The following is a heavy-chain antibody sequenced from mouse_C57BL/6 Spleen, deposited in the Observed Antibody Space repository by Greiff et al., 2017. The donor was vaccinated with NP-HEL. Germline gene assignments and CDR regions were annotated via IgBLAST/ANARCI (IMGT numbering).Heavy chain of an antibody. Sequence: QVQLQQSGAELVKPGASVKLSCKASGYTFTSYWMHWVKQRPGRGLEWIGRIDPNSGGTKYNEKFTSKATLTVDKPSSTAYMQLSSLTSEDSAVYYCARHHDGSSLYYYAMDYWGQGTSVTVSS. CDR3: ARHHDGSSLYYYAMDY. J-gene: IGHJ4*01. CDR2: IDPNSGGT. V-gene: IGHV1-72*01. D-gene: IGHD1-1*01. CDR1: GYTFTSYW.